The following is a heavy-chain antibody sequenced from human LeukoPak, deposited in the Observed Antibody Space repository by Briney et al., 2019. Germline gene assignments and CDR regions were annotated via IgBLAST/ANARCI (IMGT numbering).Heavy chain of an antibody. CDR3: SRENGAFSPFGY. V-gene: IGHV4-4*02. J-gene: IGHJ4*02. D-gene: IGHD2-8*01. CDR1: GGSIPNTNC. Sequence: PLGTLSLTCGVSGGSIPNTNCWSWVCHPPPQGLDWLEEISLTGLTHYNPSLESRVTVSLDKSKNQLSLNLTSVTAADTVVYYCSRENGAFSPFGYWGQGTLVTVSS. CDR2: ISLTGLT.